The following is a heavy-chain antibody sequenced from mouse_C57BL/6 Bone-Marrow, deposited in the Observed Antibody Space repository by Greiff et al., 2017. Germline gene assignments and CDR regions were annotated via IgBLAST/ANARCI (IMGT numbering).Heavy chain of an antibody. V-gene: IGHV3-6*01. CDR3: AREGFYYSNFDC. Sequence: EVQLQESGPGLVKPSQSLSLTCSVTGYSITSGYYWNWIRQFPGNKLEWMGYISYDGSNNYNPSLKNRISITRDTSRNQFFLKLNSVTTEDTATYYCAREGFYYSNFDCWGQGTTLTVSS. J-gene: IGHJ2*01. D-gene: IGHD2-5*01. CDR2: ISYDGSN. CDR1: GYSITSGYY.